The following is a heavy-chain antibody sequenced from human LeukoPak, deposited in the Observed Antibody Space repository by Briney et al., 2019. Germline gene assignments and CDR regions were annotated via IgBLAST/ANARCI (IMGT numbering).Heavy chain of an antibody. Sequence: SETLSLTCTVSGASTSAYYWSWIRQPPGKGLERIGYSYSGGNANYNPSLKSRVTISIDTSENQFSLRLTSVTAADTAVYFCAHSKRGGGYYINAFAVCGQGALVTISS. J-gene: IGHJ3*01. CDR3: AHSKRGGGYYINAFAV. CDR1: GASTSAYY. V-gene: IGHV4-59*01. CDR2: SYSGGNA. D-gene: IGHD1-26*01.